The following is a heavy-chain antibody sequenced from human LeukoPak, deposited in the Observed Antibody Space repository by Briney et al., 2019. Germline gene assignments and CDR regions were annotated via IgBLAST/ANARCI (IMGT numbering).Heavy chain of an antibody. CDR3: AREGDIAALDY. J-gene: IGHJ4*02. V-gene: IGHV3-21*01. CDR2: ISSSSSYI. D-gene: IGHD6-6*01. CDR1: GFTFSSYS. Sequence: GGSLRLSCAASGFTFSSYSMNWVRQAPGKGLEWVSSISSSSSYIYYADSVKGRFTISRDNAKNSLYLQMNSLRAEDTAVYHCAREGDIAALDYWGQGTLVTVSS.